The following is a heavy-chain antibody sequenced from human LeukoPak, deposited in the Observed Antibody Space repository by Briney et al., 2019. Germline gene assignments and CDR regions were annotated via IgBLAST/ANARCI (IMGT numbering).Heavy chain of an antibody. CDR2: IIPIFGTA. CDR1: GGTFSSYA. D-gene: IGHD4-11*01. Sequence: GASVKVSCKASGGTFSSYAISWMRQAPGQGLEWMGGIIPIFGTANYAQKFQGRVTNTADESTSTAYMALSSLRSEDTAVYYCAREGSVTTSNWFDPWGQGTLVTVSS. CDR3: AREGSVTTSNWFDP. J-gene: IGHJ5*02. V-gene: IGHV1-69*13.